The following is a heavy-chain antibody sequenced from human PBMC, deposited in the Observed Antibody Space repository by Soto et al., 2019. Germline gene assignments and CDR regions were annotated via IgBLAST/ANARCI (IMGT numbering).Heavy chain of an antibody. Sequence: SETLSLTCAVYGGSFRGYYWSWIRQPPGKGLEWIGEINHSGSTNYNPSLKSRVTISVDTSKNQFSLKLSSVTAADTAVYYCARDYGSGSYYYYYGMDVWGQGTTVTVSS. V-gene: IGHV4-34*01. CDR1: GGSFRGYY. CDR2: INHSGST. CDR3: ARDYGSGSYYYYYGMDV. J-gene: IGHJ6*02. D-gene: IGHD3-10*01.